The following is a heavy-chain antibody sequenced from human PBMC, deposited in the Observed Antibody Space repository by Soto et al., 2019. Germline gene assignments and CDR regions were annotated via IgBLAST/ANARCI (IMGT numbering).Heavy chain of an antibody. CDR2: ISGNSGNT. Sequence: GPGVKRPGASVKVSCKASGYTFSSYRITWVRQAPGQGLEWMGWISGNSGNTHYAQKVQGRVTLTTDSSTSTAYMELRSLRYDDTAVYFCARDLSAGTTGYWGQGTVVTVSS. V-gene: IGHV1-18*01. D-gene: IGHD1-7*01. CDR3: ARDLSAGTTGY. J-gene: IGHJ4*02. CDR1: GYTFSSYR.